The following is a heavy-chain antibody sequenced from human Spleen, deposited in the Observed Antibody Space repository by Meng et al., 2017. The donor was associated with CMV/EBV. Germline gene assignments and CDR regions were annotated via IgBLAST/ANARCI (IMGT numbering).Heavy chain of an antibody. CDR2: ISSDSNYI. V-gene: IGHV3-21*01. J-gene: IGHJ2*01. CDR1: GFRFKSFS. Sequence: SGFRFKSFSLHWVRQAPGKGLEWVASISSDSNYIRYADSVRGRFTISRDNAQSSLHLQMNSLRAEDTALYFCARNTHSGSYFWYFDVWGRGTLVTVSS. CDR3: ARNTHSGSYFWYFDV. D-gene: IGHD1-26*01.